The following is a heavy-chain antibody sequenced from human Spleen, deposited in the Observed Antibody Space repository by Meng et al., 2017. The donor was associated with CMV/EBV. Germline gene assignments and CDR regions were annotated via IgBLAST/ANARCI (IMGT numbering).Heavy chain of an antibody. J-gene: IGHJ2*01. CDR1: GSFSGVY. V-gene: IGHV4-34*01. Sequence: GSFSGVYWSWIRQPPGKGLEWIGEINHSGSTNYNPSLKSRVTISIDTSKNQFSLKLSSVTAADTAVYYCARARSIAAAGPYWYFDLWGRGTLVTVSS. CDR3: ARARSIAAAGPYWYFDL. D-gene: IGHD6-13*01. CDR2: INHSGST.